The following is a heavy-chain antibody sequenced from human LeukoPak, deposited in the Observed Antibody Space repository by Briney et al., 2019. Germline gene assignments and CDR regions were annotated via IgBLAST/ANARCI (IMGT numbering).Heavy chain of an antibody. CDR1: VAPINSYY. CDR2: IHYSGST. D-gene: IGHD3-10*01. Sequence: SETLSLTGTVPVAPINSYYWSWIRQPPGKELHWIGCIHYSGSTNYNPSLKSRVTISVDTSKNQFSLKLSSVTAADTAVYYCARTTMVRGTYYMDVWGKGTTVTISS. V-gene: IGHV4-59*01. J-gene: IGHJ6*03. CDR3: ARTTMVRGTYYMDV.